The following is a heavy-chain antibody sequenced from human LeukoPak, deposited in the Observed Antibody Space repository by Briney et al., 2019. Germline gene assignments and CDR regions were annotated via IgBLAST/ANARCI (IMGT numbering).Heavy chain of an antibody. D-gene: IGHD2-2*01. Sequence: SETLSLTCAVYGGSFSGYYWSWIRQPPGKGLEWIGEINHSGSTNYNPSLKSRVTISVDTSKNQFSLKLSSVTAADTAVYYCAREGIKYQLLLDYWGQGTLVTVSS. V-gene: IGHV4-34*01. CDR1: GGSFSGYY. CDR3: AREGIKYQLLLDY. CDR2: INHSGST. J-gene: IGHJ4*02.